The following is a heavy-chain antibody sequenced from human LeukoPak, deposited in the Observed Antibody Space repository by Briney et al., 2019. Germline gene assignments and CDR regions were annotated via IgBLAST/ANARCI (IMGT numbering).Heavy chain of an antibody. J-gene: IGHJ4*02. CDR1: GFTFSSNY. D-gene: IGHD1-14*01. CDR3: AXXXXXXXXAGRRRHNRFDY. Sequence: GSLRLSCAASGFTFSSNYMSWIRQPPGKGLEWIGEINHSGSTTYNPSLKSRVTISVDSSKNQFSLKLSSVTAADTAVYYCAXXXXXXXXAGRRRHNRFDYWGQGTLVTVSS. V-gene: IGHV4-34*08. CDR2: INHSGST.